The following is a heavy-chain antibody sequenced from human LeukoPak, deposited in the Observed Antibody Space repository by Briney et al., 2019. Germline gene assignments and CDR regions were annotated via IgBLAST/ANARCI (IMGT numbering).Heavy chain of an antibody. CDR1: GFTVSSNY. CDR3: ARDVDSGSYYSGLRFDY. V-gene: IGHV3-66*01. CDR2: IYSGGST. D-gene: IGHD1-26*01. J-gene: IGHJ4*02. Sequence: QPGGSLRLSCAASGFTVSSNYMSWVRQAPGKGLEWVSVIYSGGSTYYADSVKGRFTISRDHFKNTLYLQMNSLRAEDTAVYYCARDVDSGSYYSGLRFDYWGQGALVTVSS.